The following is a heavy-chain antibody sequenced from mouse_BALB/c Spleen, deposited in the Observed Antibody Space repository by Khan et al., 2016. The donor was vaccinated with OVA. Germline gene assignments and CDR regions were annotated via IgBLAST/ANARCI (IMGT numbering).Heavy chain of an antibody. CDR1: GFTFSSYS. V-gene: IGHV5-6*01. Sequence: EVELVESGGDLVKPGGSLKLSCAASGFTFSSYSMSWVRQTPDKRLEWVATISSDGDYTYFPASVKGRFTISRDNDKNTLNLQMSSLKSEDTALYYCASHLTGSFAYWGQGTLVTVSA. J-gene: IGHJ3*01. CDR3: ASHLTGSFAY. CDR2: ISSDGDYT. D-gene: IGHD4-1*01.